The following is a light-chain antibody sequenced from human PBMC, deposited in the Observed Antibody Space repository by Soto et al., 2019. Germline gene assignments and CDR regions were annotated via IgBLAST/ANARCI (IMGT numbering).Light chain of an antibody. CDR1: QSVSSW. V-gene: IGKV1-5*01. CDR3: QQYNSYSPDT. J-gene: IGKJ2*01. CDR2: DDT. Sequence: DIQMTQSPSTLSASVGDRVTITCRASQSVSSWLAWYQQKPGKAPKLLIYDDTSLKSGVPSRFSGSGSGTKFTPAINRALPYDFTPNYCQQYNSYSPDTFGQGTKLEIK.